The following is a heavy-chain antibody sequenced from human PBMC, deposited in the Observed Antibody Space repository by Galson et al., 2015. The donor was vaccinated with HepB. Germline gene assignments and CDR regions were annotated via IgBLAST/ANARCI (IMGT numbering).Heavy chain of an antibody. Sequence: SLRLSCAASGFTFSSYGMHWVRQAPGKGLEWVAVIWYDGSNKYYADSVKGRFTISRDNSKNTLYLQMNSLRAEDTAVYYCARDRIVGATAIDYWGQGTLVTVSS. D-gene: IGHD1-26*01. CDR2: IWYDGSNK. CDR1: GFTFSSYG. CDR3: ARDRIVGATAIDY. J-gene: IGHJ4*02. V-gene: IGHV3-33*08.